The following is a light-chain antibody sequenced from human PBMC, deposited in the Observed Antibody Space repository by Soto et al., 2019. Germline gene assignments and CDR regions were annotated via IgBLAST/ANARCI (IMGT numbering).Light chain of an antibody. J-gene: IGKJ3*01. CDR3: QKYNSAPHT. Sequence: DIPMTQSPSSLSASVGDRVTITCRASQGIGNYLAWYQQKPGKVPKLLIYAASTLQSGVPSRFSGSGSGTDFTLTISSLQPEDVATYYCQKYNSAPHTFGPGTKVDIK. CDR2: AAS. CDR1: QGIGNY. V-gene: IGKV1-27*01.